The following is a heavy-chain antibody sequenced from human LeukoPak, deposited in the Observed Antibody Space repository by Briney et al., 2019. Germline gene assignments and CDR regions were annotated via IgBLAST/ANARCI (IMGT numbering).Heavy chain of an antibody. D-gene: IGHD4-17*01. CDR3: ASGDYGDYIPLDY. Sequence: GGSLRLSCAASGFTFSSYSMNWVRQAPGKGLEWVSSISSSSSYIYYADSVKGRFTISRDNAKNSLYLQMNSLRAEDTAVYYCASGDYGDYIPLDYWGQGTLVTVSS. CDR1: GFTFSSYS. V-gene: IGHV3-21*01. CDR2: ISSSSSYI. J-gene: IGHJ4*02.